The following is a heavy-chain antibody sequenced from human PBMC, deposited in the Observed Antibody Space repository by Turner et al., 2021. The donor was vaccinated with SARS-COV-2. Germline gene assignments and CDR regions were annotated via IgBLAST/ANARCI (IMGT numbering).Heavy chain of an antibody. CDR2: ISSSSSYI. V-gene: IGHV3-21*01. J-gene: IGHJ4*02. CDR3: ARSPTAPGYYYDSSGYYTPYYFDY. D-gene: IGHD3-22*01. CDR1: GFTFSSYS. Sequence: EVQLVESGGGLVKTGGSLRLTCAATGFTFSSYSMNWVRQAPGKGLEWVSYISSSSSYIYYADSVKGRFTISRDNAKNSLYLQMNSLRAEDTAVYYCARSPTAPGYYYDSSGYYTPYYFDYWGQGTLVTVSS.